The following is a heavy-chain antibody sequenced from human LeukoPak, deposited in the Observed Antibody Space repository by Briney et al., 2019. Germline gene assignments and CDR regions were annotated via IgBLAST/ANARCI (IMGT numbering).Heavy chain of an antibody. CDR1: GGSFSGYY. CDR2: INHSGST. Sequence: TLSLTCAVYGGSFSGYYWSWIRQPPGKGLEWIGEINHSGSTNYNPSLKSRVTISVDTSKNQFSLKLSSVTAADTAVYYCGSGSRVFDYDILTGPNWFDPWGQGTLVIVSS. J-gene: IGHJ5*02. D-gene: IGHD3-9*01. V-gene: IGHV4-34*01. CDR3: GSGSRVFDYDILTGPNWFDP.